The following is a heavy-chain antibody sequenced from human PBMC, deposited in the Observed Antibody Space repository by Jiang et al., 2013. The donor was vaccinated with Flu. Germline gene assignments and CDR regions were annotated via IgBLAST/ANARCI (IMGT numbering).Heavy chain of an antibody. V-gene: IGHV4-39*01. D-gene: IGHD3-22*01. Sequence: KPSETLSLTCTVSGGSISSSSYYWGWIRQPPGKGLEWIGSIYYSGSTYYNPSLKSRVTISVDTSKNQFSLKLSSVTAADTAVYYCARHPRYNSGYYQGIDPWGQGTLVTVSS. CDR2: IYYSGST. CDR3: ARHPRYNSGYYQGIDP. J-gene: IGHJ5*02. CDR1: GGSISSSSYY.